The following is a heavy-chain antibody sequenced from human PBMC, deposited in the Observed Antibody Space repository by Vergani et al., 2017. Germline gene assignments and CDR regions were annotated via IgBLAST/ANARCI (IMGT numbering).Heavy chain of an antibody. J-gene: IGHJ4*02. D-gene: IGHD3-9*01. CDR1: GFTFSSYS. Sequence: EVQLVESGGGLVQPGGSLRLSCAASGFTFSSYSMNWVRQAPGKGLEWVSYISSSSSTIYYADSVKGRFPISRDNAKNSLYLQMNSLRAEDTAVYYCARDSLDILTGYYQGYLDYWGQGTLVTVSS. CDR3: ARDSLDILTGYYQGYLDY. V-gene: IGHV3-48*04. CDR2: ISSSSSTI.